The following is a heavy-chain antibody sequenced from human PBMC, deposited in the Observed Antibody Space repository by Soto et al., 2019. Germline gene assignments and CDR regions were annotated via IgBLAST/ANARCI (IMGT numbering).Heavy chain of an antibody. V-gene: IGHV3-9*01. Sequence: QPGGSLRLSCVVSGISFDDYAMHWVRQVPGKGLEWVSGINWDSGDIGYADSVKGRFTISRDNAKNSLYLQMNSLKTEDTALYYCAKDTAPGFYDANGHLDYWGPGTPVTVSS. D-gene: IGHD2-8*01. CDR3: AKDTAPGFYDANGHLDY. J-gene: IGHJ4*02. CDR1: GISFDDYA. CDR2: INWDSGDI.